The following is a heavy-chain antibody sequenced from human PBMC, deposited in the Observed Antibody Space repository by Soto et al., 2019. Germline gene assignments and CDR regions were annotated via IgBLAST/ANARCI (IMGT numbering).Heavy chain of an antibody. V-gene: IGHV3-48*03. CDR3: AREPGRYFDWLSSYFDY. CDR1: GFTFSSYE. D-gene: IGHD3-9*01. J-gene: IGHJ4*02. CDR2: ISSSGSTI. Sequence: VQLVESGGGLVQPGGSLRLSCAASGFTFSSYEMNWVRQAPGKGLEWVSYISSSGSTIYYADSVKGRFTISRDNAKNSLYLQMNSLRAEDTAVYYCAREPGRYFDWLSSYFDYWGQGTLVTVSS.